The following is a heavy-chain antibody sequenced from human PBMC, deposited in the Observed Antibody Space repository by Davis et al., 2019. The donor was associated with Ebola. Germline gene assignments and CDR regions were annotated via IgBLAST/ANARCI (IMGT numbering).Heavy chain of an antibody. Sequence: MPSETLSLTCTASGGSISSYYWSWIRQPPGKGLEWIGYIYYSGSTNYNPSLKRRVTISVDTSKNQFSLKLTSVTAADTAVYYCARGDSSYDPTGFYAGPEAPDHWGQGTLVSVSS. CDR3: ARGDSSYDPTGFYAGPEAPDH. CDR2: IYYSGST. CDR1: GGSISSYY. V-gene: IGHV4-59*12. D-gene: IGHD3-16*01. J-gene: IGHJ4*02.